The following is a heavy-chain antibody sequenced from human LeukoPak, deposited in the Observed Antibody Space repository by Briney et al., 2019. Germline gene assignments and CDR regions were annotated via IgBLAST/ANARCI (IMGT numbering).Heavy chain of an antibody. CDR3: ARDFGTYYYDSSGYS. V-gene: IGHV3-21*01. Sequence: GGSLRLSCAASGFTFSSYSMNWVCQAPGKGLEWVSSISSSSSYIYYADSVKGRFTISRDNAKNSLYLQMNSLRAEDTAVYYCARDFGTYYYDSSGYSWGQGTLVTVSS. CDR1: GFTFSSYS. J-gene: IGHJ4*02. CDR2: ISSSSSYI. D-gene: IGHD3-22*01.